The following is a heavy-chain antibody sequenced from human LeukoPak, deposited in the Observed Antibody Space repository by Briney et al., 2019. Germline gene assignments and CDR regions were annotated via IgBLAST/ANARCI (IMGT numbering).Heavy chain of an antibody. CDR2: ISDDNGNT. Sequence: ASVKVSCKASGYTFSSYAITWVRQAPGQGLEWMGWISDDNGNTNYAQKLQGRVTMTRDTSTSTAYMELRSLRSDDTAVYYCVRESPDAFDIWGQGTMVPVSS. J-gene: IGHJ3*02. V-gene: IGHV1-18*01. CDR3: VRESPDAFDI. CDR1: GYTFSSYA.